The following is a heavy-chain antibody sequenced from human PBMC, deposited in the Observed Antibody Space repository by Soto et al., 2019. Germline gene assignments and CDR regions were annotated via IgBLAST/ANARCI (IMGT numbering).Heavy chain of an antibody. J-gene: IGHJ4*02. CDR3: ARAPTTYYYDSSGYYFDY. D-gene: IGHD3-22*01. CDR2: IYYSGST. Sequence: TLSLTCTVSGGSISSGGYYWSWIRQHPGKGLEWIGYIYYSGSTYYNPSLKSRVTISVDTSKNQFPLKLSSVTAADTAVYYCARAPTTYYYDSSGYYFDYWGQGTLVTVSS. V-gene: IGHV4-31*03. CDR1: GGSISSGGYY.